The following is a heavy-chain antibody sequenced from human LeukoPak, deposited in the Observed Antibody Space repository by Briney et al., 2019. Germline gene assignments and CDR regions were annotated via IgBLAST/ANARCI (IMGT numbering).Heavy chain of an antibody. J-gene: IGHJ4*02. V-gene: IGHV3-30*02. Sequence: SVKGRFTISRDNSKSTLYLQMNSLRAEDTAVYYCAKDTKVYYGSGSYAPDYWGQGTLVTVSS. CDR3: AKDTKVYYGSGSYAPDY. D-gene: IGHD3-10*01.